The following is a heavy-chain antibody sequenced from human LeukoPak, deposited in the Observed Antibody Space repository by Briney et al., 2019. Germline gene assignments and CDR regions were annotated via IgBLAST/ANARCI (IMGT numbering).Heavy chain of an antibody. V-gene: IGHV3-48*01. Sequence: PGGSLRLSCAASGFTFSSYSMNWVRQAPGKGLEWVSYISSSSSTIYYADSVKGRFTISRDNAKNSLYLQMNSLRAEDTAVYYCARDYDDHSSSQPFDAFDIWGQGTMVTVSS. D-gene: IGHD6-13*01. CDR1: GFTFSSYS. CDR3: ARDYDDHSSSQPFDAFDI. CDR2: ISSSSSTI. J-gene: IGHJ3*02.